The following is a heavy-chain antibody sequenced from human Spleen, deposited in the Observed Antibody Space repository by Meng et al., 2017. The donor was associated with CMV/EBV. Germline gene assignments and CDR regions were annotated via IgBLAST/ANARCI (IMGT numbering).Heavy chain of an antibody. CDR3: ANVDYHYYYAMDV. CDR2: ISSSGSTR. Sequence: GESLKISCAASGFTFSSHGMHWVRQAPGKGLEWVAYISSSGSTRLYADSVKGRFTVSRDNAKNSVYLEMSSLRVEDTAIYYCANVDYHYYYAMDVWGLGTTVTVSS. D-gene: IGHD5-12*01. V-gene: IGHV3-48*04. CDR1: GFTFSSHG. J-gene: IGHJ6*02.